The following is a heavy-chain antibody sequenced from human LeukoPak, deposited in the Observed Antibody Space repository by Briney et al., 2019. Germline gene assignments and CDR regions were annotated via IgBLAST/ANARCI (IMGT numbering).Heavy chain of an antibody. CDR3: ARESVQLWLYVFDY. D-gene: IGHD5-18*01. V-gene: IGHV3-7*05. CDR2: IKQDGSEK. J-gene: IGHJ4*02. Sequence: PGGSLRLSCAASGFTFSGYWMSWVRQAPGKGLEWVANIKQDGSEKYYVDSVKGRFTISRDNAKNSLYLQMGSLRVEDTAVYYCARESVQLWLYVFDYWGQGSLVTVSS. CDR1: GFTFSGYW.